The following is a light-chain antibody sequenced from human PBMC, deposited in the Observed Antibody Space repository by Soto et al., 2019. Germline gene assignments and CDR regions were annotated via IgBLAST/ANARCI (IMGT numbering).Light chain of an antibody. Sequence: QSALTQPASVSGSPGQSITISCTGTSSDVGDYDYVSWYQQHPGKAPKLVIYDVSNRPSGVSIRFSGSKSGNTASLTISGLHAEDEAYYYCSSYSSSSTVVFGEGTKLTVL. CDR1: SSDVGDYDY. CDR3: SSYSSSSTVV. V-gene: IGLV2-14*03. J-gene: IGLJ2*01. CDR2: DVS.